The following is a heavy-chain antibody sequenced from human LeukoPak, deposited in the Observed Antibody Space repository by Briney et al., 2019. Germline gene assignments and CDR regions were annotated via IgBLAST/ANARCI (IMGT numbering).Heavy chain of an antibody. J-gene: IGHJ5*02. CDR2: IYHSGST. Sequence: SSETLSLTCTVSGYSISSGYYWGWIRQPPGKGLEWIGRIYHSGSTYYNPSLKSRVTISVDTSKNQFSLKLSSVTAADTAVYYCARAEASVLMVYAIGRFDPWGQGTLVTVSS. V-gene: IGHV4-38-2*02. CDR1: GYSISSGYY. D-gene: IGHD2-8*01. CDR3: ARAEASVLMVYAIGRFDP.